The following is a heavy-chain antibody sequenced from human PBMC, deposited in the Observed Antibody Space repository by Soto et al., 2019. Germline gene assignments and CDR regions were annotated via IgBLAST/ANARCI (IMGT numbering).Heavy chain of an antibody. Sequence: QVQLVQSGAAVKKPGSSVKVSCKASGGTFSSYSISWVRQAPGQGLEWMGRIIPLLGIANYAQKFQGRVTIIADKSTSTAYMELSSLRSEDTAVSYCERGGEGIADYWGQGTLVTVSS. V-gene: IGHV1-69*02. CDR3: ERGGEGIADY. CDR1: GGTFSSYS. CDR2: IIPLLGIA. D-gene: IGHD6-13*01. J-gene: IGHJ4*02.